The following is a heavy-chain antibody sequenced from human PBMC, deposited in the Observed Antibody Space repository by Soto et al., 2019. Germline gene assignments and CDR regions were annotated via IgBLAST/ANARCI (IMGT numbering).Heavy chain of an antibody. CDR3: VRYRGWVFDM. J-gene: IGHJ3*02. CDR2: LSSSKTYI. V-gene: IGHV3-48*02. Sequence: EVQLVESGGDLVQPGQSLRLSCAASGFSFSSYSMNWVRQAPGKGLEWISYLSSSKTYIWYADSVKGRFTISRDNAKNSLSLKMNSLRDEGPAVYYCVRYRGWVFDMWGQGT. D-gene: IGHD1-26*01. CDR1: GFSFSSYS.